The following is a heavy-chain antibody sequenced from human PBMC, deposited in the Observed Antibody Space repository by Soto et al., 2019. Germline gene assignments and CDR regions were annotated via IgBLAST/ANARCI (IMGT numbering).Heavy chain of an antibody. CDR2: IDPSDSYT. Sequence: PGESLKISCKGSGYSFTSYWISWVRQMPGKGLEWMGRIDPSDSYTNYSPSFQGHVTISADKSISTAYLQWSSLKASDTAMYYCARLGYDFWSGYSGFYYWFDPWGQGNLVTVSS. D-gene: IGHD3-3*01. J-gene: IGHJ5*02. V-gene: IGHV5-10-1*01. CDR1: GYSFTSYW. CDR3: ARLGYDFWSGYSGFYYWFDP.